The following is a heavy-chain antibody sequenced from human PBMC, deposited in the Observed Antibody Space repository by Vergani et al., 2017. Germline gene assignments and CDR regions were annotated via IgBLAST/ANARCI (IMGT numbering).Heavy chain of an antibody. CDR3: AREGYDILTGYYDNWFDP. CDR2: INPNSGGT. Sequence: QVQLVQSGAEVKKPGASVKVSCTASGYTFTGYYMHWVRQAPGQGLEWMGWINPNSGGTNYAQKFQGRVTMTRDTSISTAYMELSRLRSDDTAVYYCAREGYDILTGYYDNWFDPWGQGTLVTVSS. D-gene: IGHD3-9*01. J-gene: IGHJ5*02. V-gene: IGHV1-2*02. CDR1: GYTFTGYY.